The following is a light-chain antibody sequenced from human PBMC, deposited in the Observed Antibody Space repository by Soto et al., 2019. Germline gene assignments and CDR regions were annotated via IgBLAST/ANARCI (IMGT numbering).Light chain of an antibody. V-gene: IGKV2-30*01. Sequence: DVVLTQSPLSPPVILGQPASISCRSSRSLLYSDGNTYLSWFQQRPDQSPRRLIYEVSNRDSGVPDRFSGSGSGTDFTLRISRVEAEDVGIYYCMQGTHWPPSFGGGTKVEIK. CDR2: EVS. CDR3: MQGTHWPPS. J-gene: IGKJ4*01. CDR1: RSLLYSDGNTY.